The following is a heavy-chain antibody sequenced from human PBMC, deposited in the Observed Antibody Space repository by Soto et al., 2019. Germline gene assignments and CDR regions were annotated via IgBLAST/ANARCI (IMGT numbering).Heavy chain of an antibody. CDR1: GFPFNWYG. V-gene: IGHV3-23*01. CDR2: IGTDGNT. J-gene: IGHJ4*01. Sequence: GGALKLSFAASGFPFNWYGINLVRQAPGKGLAWVSAIGTDGNTYYANSVKGRFTISRDNSRTTLYLQMNSLRVEDTALYYCVRKYPGTRPFDYWGQGTLVTVSS. D-gene: IGHD2-2*01. CDR3: VRKYPGTRPFDY.